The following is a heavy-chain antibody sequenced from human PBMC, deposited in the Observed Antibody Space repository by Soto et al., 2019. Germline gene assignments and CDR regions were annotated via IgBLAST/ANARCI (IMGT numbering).Heavy chain of an antibody. D-gene: IGHD5-18*01. V-gene: IGHV1-69*02. CDR1: GGAFSSNG. Sequence: QVQLVQSGAEVKKPGSSVKVSCKASGGAFSSNGITWVRQAPGQGLEWMGRILPILSITNYAQNFQGRVTITAVISTSTAYMELSGLRSVDTAVYYCANEILHTEYFQNWGQGTLVTVSS. J-gene: IGHJ1*01. CDR2: ILPILSIT. CDR3: ANEILHTEYFQN.